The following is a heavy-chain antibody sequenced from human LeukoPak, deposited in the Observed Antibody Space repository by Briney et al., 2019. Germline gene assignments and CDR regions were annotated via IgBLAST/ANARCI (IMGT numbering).Heavy chain of an antibody. J-gene: IGHJ4*02. CDR2: ISGSGGSI. V-gene: IGHV3-23*01. Sequence: GGSLRLSCAASGFTFSSYAMSWVRQAPGKGLEWVSAISGSGGSIYYADSVKGRFTISRDNSKNTLYLQMNSLRAEDTAVYYCAKDRYYDFWSGYLWGQGTLVTVSS. D-gene: IGHD3-3*01. CDR3: AKDRYYDFWSGYL. CDR1: GFTFSSYA.